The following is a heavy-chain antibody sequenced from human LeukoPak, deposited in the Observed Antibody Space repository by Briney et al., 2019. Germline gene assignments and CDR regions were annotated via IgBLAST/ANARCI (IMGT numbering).Heavy chain of an antibody. CDR3: ARVRDYGDYPGTDIPMFDP. J-gene: IGHJ5*02. V-gene: IGHV4-34*01. CDR2: INHSGST. CDR1: GGSFSGYY. D-gene: IGHD4-17*01. Sequence: SETLSLTCAVYGGSFSGYYWSWIRQPPGKGLEWIGEINHSGSTNYNPSLKSRVTISVDTSKNQFSLKLSSVTAADTAVYYCARVRDYGDYPGTDIPMFDPWGQGTLVTVSS.